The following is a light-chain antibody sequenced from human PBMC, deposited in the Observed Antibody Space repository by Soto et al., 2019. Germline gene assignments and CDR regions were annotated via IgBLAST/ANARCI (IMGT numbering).Light chain of an antibody. CDR3: QQYTNAHGIT. CDR2: AAS. Sequence: EIALTQSPGTLSLSPGERATLSCRASQAVGNKYLAWYQQRPGQAPSLLIYAASSRATGVPDRFSGSGSGTDFTLTISRLEPEDFAVYYCQQYTNAHGITFGQGTRLEIK. V-gene: IGKV3-20*01. J-gene: IGKJ5*01. CDR1: QAVGNKY.